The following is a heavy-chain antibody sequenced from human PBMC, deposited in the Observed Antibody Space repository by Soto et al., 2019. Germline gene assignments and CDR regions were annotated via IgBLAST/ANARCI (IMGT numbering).Heavy chain of an antibody. CDR2: IIPIFGTA. D-gene: IGHD5-18*01. CDR3: ARYHTAMVYYFDY. Sequence: SVKVSCKASGGTFSSYAISWVRQAPGQGLEWMGGIIPIFGTANYAQKFQGRVTITADESTSTAYMELSSLRSEDTAVYYCARYHTAMVYYFDYWGQGTLVTVSS. V-gene: IGHV1-69*13. CDR1: GGTFSSYA. J-gene: IGHJ4*02.